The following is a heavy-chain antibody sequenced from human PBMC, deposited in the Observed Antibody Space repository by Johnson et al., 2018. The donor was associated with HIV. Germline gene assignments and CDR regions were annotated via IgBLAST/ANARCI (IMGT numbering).Heavy chain of an antibody. CDR1: GFTFSSYD. J-gene: IGHJ3*02. V-gene: IGHV3-13*01. D-gene: IGHD3-9*01. CDR2: LGTAGDT. Sequence: VQLVESGGGLVQPGGSLRLSCAASGFTFSSYDMHWVRQATGKGLEWVSALGTAGDTYYPGSVKGRFTISRENAKNSLYLQMNSLRAGDTAAYYCARAGDYDILTGSLMKGAFDIWGQGTMVTVSS. CDR3: ARAGDYDILTGSLMKGAFDI.